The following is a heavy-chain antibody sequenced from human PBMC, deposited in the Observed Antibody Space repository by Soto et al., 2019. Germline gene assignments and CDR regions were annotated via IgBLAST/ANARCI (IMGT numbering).Heavy chain of an antibody. J-gene: IGHJ3*01. Sequence: ASVKVSFKASGYTFSIYGMHWVRQAPGQRLEWMGLINVGNGNTAYSQKFQGRVTITRDTTASTAYMELSSQTSEDTAVYYCARQDAFDVWGQGTMVTVSS. V-gene: IGHV1-3*01. CDR3: ARQDAFDV. CDR2: INVGNGNT. CDR1: GYTFSIYG.